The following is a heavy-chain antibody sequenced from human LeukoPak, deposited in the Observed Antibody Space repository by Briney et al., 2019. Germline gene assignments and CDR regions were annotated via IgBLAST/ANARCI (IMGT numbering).Heavy chain of an antibody. CDR3: ARGTGIDY. Sequence: PSETLSLTCAVCGGSFSGYYWSWIRQPPGKGLEWIGEINHSGSTNYNPSLKSRVTISVDTSKNQFSLKLSSVTAADTAVYYCARGTGIDYWGQGTLVTVSS. V-gene: IGHV4-34*01. J-gene: IGHJ4*02. CDR1: GGSFSGYY. CDR2: INHSGST. D-gene: IGHD3-10*01.